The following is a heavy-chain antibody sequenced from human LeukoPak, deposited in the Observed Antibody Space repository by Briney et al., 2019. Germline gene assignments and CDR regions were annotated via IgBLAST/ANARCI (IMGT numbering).Heavy chain of an antibody. Sequence: SVKVSCKASGGTFSSYAISWVRQAPGQGLEWMGGIIPIFGTANYAQKFQGRVTITADESTGTAYMELSSLRSEDTAVYYCAREIVVVPAAIVGYFDYWGQGTLVTVSS. CDR3: AREIVVVPAAIVGYFDY. V-gene: IGHV1-69*13. CDR2: IIPIFGTA. CDR1: GGTFSSYA. J-gene: IGHJ4*02. D-gene: IGHD2-2*01.